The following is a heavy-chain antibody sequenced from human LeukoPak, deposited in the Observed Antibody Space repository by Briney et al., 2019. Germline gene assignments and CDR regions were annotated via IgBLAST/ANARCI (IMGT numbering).Heavy chain of an antibody. CDR1: EFTFSSYG. V-gene: IGHV3-30*02. CDR2: IRYDGTTK. CDR3: AKPLTGYYGSGSVFDY. Sequence: GGSLRLSCAASEFTFSSYGMHWVRQAPGKGLEWLAFIRYDGTTKYYTNSVKGRFTISRDNSKSTMYLQMNSLRAEDTAVYYCAKPLTGYYGSGSVFDYWGQGTLVTVSS. J-gene: IGHJ4*02. D-gene: IGHD3-10*01.